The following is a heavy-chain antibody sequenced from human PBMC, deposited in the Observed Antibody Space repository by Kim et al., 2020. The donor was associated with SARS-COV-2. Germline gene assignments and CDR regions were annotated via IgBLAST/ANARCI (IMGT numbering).Heavy chain of an antibody. CDR2: MWYDGRNQ. CDR1: GFTFSSYV. J-gene: IGHJ4*02. V-gene: IGHV3-33*06. Sequence: GGSLRLSCAASGFTFSSYVMHWVRQAPGKGLEWLALMWYDGRNQYYADSVKGRLTISRDNSKNTLYLQMNSLTAEDTAVYYCAKAFTSGGYNYDYLDSWGQGTLVTVSS. CDR3: AKAFTSGGYNYDYLDS. D-gene: IGHD5-18*01.